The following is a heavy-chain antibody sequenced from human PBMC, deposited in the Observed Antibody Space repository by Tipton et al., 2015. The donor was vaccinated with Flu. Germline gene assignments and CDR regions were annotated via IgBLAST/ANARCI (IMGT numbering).Heavy chain of an antibody. CDR1: GFTFESYW. CDR2: ISNSGGDT. Sequence: GSLRLSCAASGFTFESYWMSWVRQAPGKGLEWVSAISNSGGDTYFADSVKGRFTISRDRFKNTLFLQMNSLRAGDTAVYYCAKNAGYCSSISCYRPFDFWGQGILVTVSS. CDR3: AKNAGYCSSISCYRPFDF. J-gene: IGHJ4*02. V-gene: IGHV3-23*01. D-gene: IGHD2-2*01.